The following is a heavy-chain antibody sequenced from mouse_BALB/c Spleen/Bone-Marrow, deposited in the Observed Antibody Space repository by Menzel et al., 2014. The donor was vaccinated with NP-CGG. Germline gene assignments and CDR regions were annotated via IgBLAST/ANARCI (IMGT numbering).Heavy chain of an antibody. V-gene: IGHV1-15*01. CDR2: IDPETGGT. CDR3: TIIPLHPL. Sequence: QVHVKQSGAELVRPGASVTLSCKASGYTFTDYEMHWVKQTPVHGLEWIGAIDPETGGTAYNQKFKGKATLTADKSSSPAYMQLRSLTSEDSALYYCTIIPLHPLRGQRTLVTVSA. J-gene: IGHJ3*01. D-gene: IGHD5-1-1*01. CDR1: GYTFTDYE.